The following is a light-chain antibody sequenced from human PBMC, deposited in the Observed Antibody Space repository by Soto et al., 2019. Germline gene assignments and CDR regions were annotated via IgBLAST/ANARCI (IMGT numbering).Light chain of an antibody. CDR2: DTS. J-gene: IGKJ1*01. CDR1: QGISGS. Sequence: QSPPPLSVSPGDGATLSCRASQGISGSLAWYQHKPGKAPKLLIYDTSNRASGVPSRFSGSRSGADFTLTFNSLQSEDFAVYYCQPGNSTPWTFGRGTKVDIK. CDR3: QPGNSTPWT. V-gene: IGKV3-15*01.